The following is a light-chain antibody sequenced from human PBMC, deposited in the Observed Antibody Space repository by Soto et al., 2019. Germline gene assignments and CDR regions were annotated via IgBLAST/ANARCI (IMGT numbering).Light chain of an antibody. CDR2: DVS. CDR3: SSYTSSSTYV. J-gene: IGLJ1*01. V-gene: IGLV2-14*01. Sequence: QSALTQPASVSGSPGQSITISCTGTSSDVGGYNYVSWYQQHPGKAPKLMIYDVSNRPSGVSNRFSGSKSGNTASLTLSGLQAADQADYYCSSYTSSSTYVFGTGTKLTVL. CDR1: SSDVGGYNY.